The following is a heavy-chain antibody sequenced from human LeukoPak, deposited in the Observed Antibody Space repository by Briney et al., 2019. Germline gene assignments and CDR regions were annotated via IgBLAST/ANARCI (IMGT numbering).Heavy chain of an antibody. CDR3: ARDFAEYYDFWSGYSGAFDI. J-gene: IGHJ3*02. CDR1: GGSFSGYY. Sequence: PSETLSLTCAVYGGSFSGYYWSWIRQPPGKGLEWIGEINHSGSTNYNPSLKSRLTISVDTSKNQFSLKLSSVTAADTAVYYCARDFAEYYDFWSGYSGAFDIWGQGTMVTVSS. V-gene: IGHV4-34*01. CDR2: INHSGST. D-gene: IGHD3-3*01.